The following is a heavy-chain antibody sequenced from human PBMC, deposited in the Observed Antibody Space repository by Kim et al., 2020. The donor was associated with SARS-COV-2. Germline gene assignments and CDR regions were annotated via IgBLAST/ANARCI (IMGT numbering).Heavy chain of an antibody. CDR2: MYNSGST. J-gene: IGHJ6*02. CDR1: GGSITSHY. D-gene: IGHD3-16*01. V-gene: IGHV4-59*11. Sequence: SETLSLTCTVSGGSITSHYWNWIRQSPGKGLEWIGYMYNSGSTGYNPSLKSRVTISLDTSKNQFSLRLTSLTAAVTAVDYCARGGYAYYFGLDVWGQGTTVIVSS. CDR3: ARGGYAYYFGLDV.